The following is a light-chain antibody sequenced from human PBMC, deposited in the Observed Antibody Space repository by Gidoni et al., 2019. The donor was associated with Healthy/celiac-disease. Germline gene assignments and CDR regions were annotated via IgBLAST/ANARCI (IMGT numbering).Light chain of an antibody. J-gene: IGKJ1*01. Sequence: EIVMTQSPDTLSVSPGERATLSCRASQSVSSNLAWYQQKPGQAPRLLIYGASTRATGIPARFSGSGSGTEFTLTISSLQSEDFAVYYCQQYNNWPPWTFGQXTKVEIK. CDR1: QSVSSN. V-gene: IGKV3-15*01. CDR2: GAS. CDR3: QQYNNWPPWT.